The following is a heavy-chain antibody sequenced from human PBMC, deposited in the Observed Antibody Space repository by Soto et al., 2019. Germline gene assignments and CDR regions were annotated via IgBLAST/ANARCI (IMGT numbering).Heavy chain of an antibody. CDR2: ISSSGSTI. J-gene: IGHJ4*02. CDR3: ARGVEYCSSTSCYFVAFDY. Sequence: GGSLRLSCAASGFTFSDYYMSWIRQAPGKGLEWVSYISSSGSTIYYADSVKGRFTISRDNAKNSLYLQMNSLRAEDTAVYYCARGVEYCSSTSCYFVAFDYWGQGTLVTVSS. CDR1: GFTFSDYY. D-gene: IGHD2-2*01. V-gene: IGHV3-11*01.